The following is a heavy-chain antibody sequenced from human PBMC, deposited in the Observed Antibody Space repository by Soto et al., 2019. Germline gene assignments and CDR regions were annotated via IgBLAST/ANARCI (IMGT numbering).Heavy chain of an antibody. D-gene: IGHD3-22*01. Sequence: QLQLQESDSGLVRPAQTLSLTCAVSGASVSSGSYSWSWIRQPPGKGLEWIGFYFQGGDAYYNPSLKSRVTISVDRSKNQFSLKLRSVTAADTAVYYCARLDYQSSGSYAFDIWGQGTTVTVSS. V-gene: IGHV4-30-2*01. CDR2: YFQGGDA. CDR3: ARLDYQSSGSYAFDI. J-gene: IGHJ3*02. CDR1: GASVSSGSYS.